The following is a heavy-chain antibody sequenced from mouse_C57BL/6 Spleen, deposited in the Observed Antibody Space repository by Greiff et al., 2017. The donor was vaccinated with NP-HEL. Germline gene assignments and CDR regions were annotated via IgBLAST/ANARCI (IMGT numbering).Heavy chain of an antibody. CDR2: INPNNGGT. Sequence: EVQLQQSGPELVKPGASVKISCKASGYTFTDYYMNWVKQSHGKSLEWIGDINPNNGGTSYNQKFKGKATLTVDKSSSTAYMELRSLTSEDSAVYYCARPRNTWFAYWGQGTLVTVSA. D-gene: IGHD2-1*01. CDR3: ARPRNTWFAY. V-gene: IGHV1-26*01. CDR1: GYTFTDYY. J-gene: IGHJ3*01.